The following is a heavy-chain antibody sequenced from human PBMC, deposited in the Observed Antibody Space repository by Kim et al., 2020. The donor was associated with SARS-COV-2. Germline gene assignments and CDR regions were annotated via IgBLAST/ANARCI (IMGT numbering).Heavy chain of an antibody. Sequence: PSLKSRIPISVDPSKNQFSLKLSSVTAADTAVYYCARLPIAAAGTSFDYWGQGTLVTVSS. V-gene: IGHV4-39*01. CDR3: ARLPIAAAGTSFDY. D-gene: IGHD6-13*01. J-gene: IGHJ4*02.